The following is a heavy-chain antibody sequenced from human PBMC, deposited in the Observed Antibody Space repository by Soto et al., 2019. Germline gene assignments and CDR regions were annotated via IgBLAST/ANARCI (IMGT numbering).Heavy chain of an antibody. Sequence: ASVKVSCKASGYTFSSHHIHWVRQAPGQGLEWMGWIGGYNGNTNYAQKLQGRVTLTTDTSTSTAYMELRSLRSDDTAVYYCAPHTLDTGMPSGYWGQGTLVTVSS. CDR3: APHTLDTGMPSGY. J-gene: IGHJ4*02. D-gene: IGHD5-18*01. V-gene: IGHV1-18*04. CDR2: IGGYNGNT. CDR1: GYTFSSHH.